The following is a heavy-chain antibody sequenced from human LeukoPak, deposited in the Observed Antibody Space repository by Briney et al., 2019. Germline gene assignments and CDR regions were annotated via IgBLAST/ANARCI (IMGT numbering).Heavy chain of an antibody. CDR1: GFTFSSYA. D-gene: IGHD3-10*01. V-gene: IGHV3-30-3*01. J-gene: IGHJ4*02. CDR2: ISYDGSNK. CDR3: ARDSHTVGVFDY. Sequence: GGSLRLSCAASGFTFSSYAMHWVRQAPGKGPEWVAVISYDGSNKYYADSVKGRFTISRDNSKNTLYLQMNSLRAEDTAVYYCARDSHTVGVFDYWGQGTLVTLSS.